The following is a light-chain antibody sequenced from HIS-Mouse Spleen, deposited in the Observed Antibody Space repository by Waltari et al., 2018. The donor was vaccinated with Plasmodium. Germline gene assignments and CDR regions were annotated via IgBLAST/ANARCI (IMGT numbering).Light chain of an antibody. CDR1: KGISSY. CDR2: AAS. Sequence: EIQLTQSPSFLSASVGDRVTITCRASKGISSYLAWYQQKPGKAPKHLIYAASTVQSGVPSRFSGSGSGTEFTLTISSLQPSDFATYYCQQLNSYPYTFGQGTKLEIK. CDR3: QQLNSYPYT. V-gene: IGKV1-9*01. J-gene: IGKJ2*01.